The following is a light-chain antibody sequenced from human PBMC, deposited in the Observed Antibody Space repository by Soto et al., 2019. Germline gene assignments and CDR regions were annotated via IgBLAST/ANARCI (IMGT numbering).Light chain of an antibody. J-gene: IGKJ3*01. Sequence: EIVMTQSPATLSVSPGERATLSCRASQSVSSKLAWYQQKPGQAPRLLIYSASTRATGIPARFSGSGSGTEFTLTISSLQSEDFAVYYCQQYNNWPFTFGPGTKVDI. CDR3: QQYNNWPFT. V-gene: IGKV3-15*01. CDR1: QSVSSK. CDR2: SAS.